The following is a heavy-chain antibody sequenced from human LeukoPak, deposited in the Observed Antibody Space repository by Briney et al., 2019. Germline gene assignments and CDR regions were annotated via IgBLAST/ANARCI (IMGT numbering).Heavy chain of an antibody. V-gene: IGHV3-64D*09. Sequence: GGSLRLSCSASGFTFSFYAMHWVRQAPGKALEYLSAITNNGGSTYYADSVKGRFTISRDNSKNTLYLQMSSLRAEDTAIYYCVKASTDYYYEYWGQGTLVTVSS. CDR1: GFTFSFYA. CDR3: VKASTDYYYEY. CDR2: ITNNGGST. D-gene: IGHD1-1*01. J-gene: IGHJ4*02.